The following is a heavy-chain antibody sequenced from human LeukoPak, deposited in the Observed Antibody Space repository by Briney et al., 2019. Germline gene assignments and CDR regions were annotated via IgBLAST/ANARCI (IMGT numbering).Heavy chain of an antibody. V-gene: IGHV4-59*01. CDR3: ARGGYYGSGSYYNVRPHYYYYGMDV. D-gene: IGHD3-10*01. CDR2: IYYSGST. CDR1: GGSISSYY. Sequence: TSETLSLTCTVSGGSISSYYWSWIRQPPGKGLEWIGYIYYSGSTNYNPSLKSRVTISVDTSKNQFSLKLSSVTAADTAVYYCARGGYYGSGSYYNVRPHYYYYGMDVWGQGTTVTVSS. J-gene: IGHJ6*02.